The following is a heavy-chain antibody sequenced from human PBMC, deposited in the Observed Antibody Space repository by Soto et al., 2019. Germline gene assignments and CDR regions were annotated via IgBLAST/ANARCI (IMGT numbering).Heavy chain of an antibody. CDR3: ARLDRDYYYHGMDV. CDR1: GGSISNSKW. Sequence: QIQLQESGPGLVKPSGNLSLTCAVSGGSISNSKWWTWVRQVPGKGLEWIGKIDQNGITNYNPSLKSRVTISKDGSKNQLSLKLTSVTAADTAVYYCARLDRDYYYHGMDVWGQGTTVTVSS. CDR2: IDQNGIT. J-gene: IGHJ6*02. V-gene: IGHV4-4*02. D-gene: IGHD1-1*01.